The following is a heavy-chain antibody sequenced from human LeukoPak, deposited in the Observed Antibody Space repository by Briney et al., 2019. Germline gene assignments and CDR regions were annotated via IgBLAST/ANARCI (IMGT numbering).Heavy chain of an antibody. J-gene: IGHJ4*02. CDR3: ARDQGYYDSSGYPYYFDY. Sequence: SGTLSLTCTVSGGSISSYYWSWIRQPAGKGLEWIGRIYTSGSTNYNPSLKSRVTMSVDTSKNQFSLKLSSVTAADTAVYYCARDQGYYDSSGYPYYFDYWGQGTLVTVSS. CDR2: IYTSGST. CDR1: GGSISSYY. D-gene: IGHD3-22*01. V-gene: IGHV4-4*07.